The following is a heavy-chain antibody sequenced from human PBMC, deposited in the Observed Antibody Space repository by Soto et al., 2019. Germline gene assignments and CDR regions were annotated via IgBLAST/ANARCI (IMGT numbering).Heavy chain of an antibody. V-gene: IGHV1-69*13. D-gene: IGHD6-6*01. Sequence: SVKVSCKTSGGTFSNDAISWVRQAPGQGLEWMGGIIPICGTTHYAQKFQDRVKLTADESTGTAYMELSSLRSEDTGVYYCARDGMGTLVGGMDVWGQGTTVTVSS. CDR1: GGTFSNDA. J-gene: IGHJ6*02. CDR3: ARDGMGTLVGGMDV. CDR2: IIPICGTT.